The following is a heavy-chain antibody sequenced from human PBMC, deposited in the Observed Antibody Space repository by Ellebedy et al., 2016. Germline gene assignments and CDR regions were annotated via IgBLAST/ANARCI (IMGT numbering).Heavy chain of an antibody. J-gene: IGHJ4*02. D-gene: IGHD2-2*02. Sequence: ASVKVSCKVSAYSLTELSMHWVRQAPGKGLEWMGGLDPEDGERKYGEKFQGRVTITRDTSASTAYMELSSLRSEDTAVYYCAREVKAAAAIQPKFDYWGQGTLVTVSS. CDR1: AYSLTELS. V-gene: IGHV1-24*01. CDR3: AREVKAAAAIQPKFDY. CDR2: LDPEDGER.